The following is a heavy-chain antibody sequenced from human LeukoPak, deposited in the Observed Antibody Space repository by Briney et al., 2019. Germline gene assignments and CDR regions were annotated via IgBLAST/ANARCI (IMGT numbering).Heavy chain of an antibody. V-gene: IGHV3-21*01. D-gene: IGHD2-21*02. J-gene: IGHJ3*02. CDR3: ARVEVVTAIPDAFDI. Sequence: GGSLRLSCAASGFTFNSYAMSWVRQAPGKGLEWVSSIISSSKYIYYAYSVKDRFTISRDNAKNSLYLQMNSLRAEDTAVYYCARVEVVTAIPDAFDIWGQGTMVTVSS. CDR1: GFTFNSYA. CDR2: IISSSKYI.